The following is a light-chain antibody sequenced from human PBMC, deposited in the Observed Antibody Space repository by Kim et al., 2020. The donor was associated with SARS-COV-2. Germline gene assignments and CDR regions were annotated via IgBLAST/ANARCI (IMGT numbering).Light chain of an antibody. CDR1: QGIRDR. J-gene: IGKJ2*01. CDR2: GAG. CDR3: LQVNTYPYS. V-gene: IGKV1-17*01. Sequence: DIQMTQSPSSLSASVGDRVTITCRASQGIRDRIGWYQQKPGQAPWRLILGAGNLDSGVPSRFSGSGSGTEFTLTISSLQPEDFAHYYCLQVNTYPYSFGQGTKLEI.